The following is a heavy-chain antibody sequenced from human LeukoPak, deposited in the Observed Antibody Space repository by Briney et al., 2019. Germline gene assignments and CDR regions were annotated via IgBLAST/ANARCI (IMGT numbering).Heavy chain of an antibody. CDR2: IYYSGST. CDR3: ARGYSYYYYYMDV. J-gene: IGHJ6*03. CDR1: GGSISSSSYY. V-gene: IGHV4-39*07. D-gene: IGHD5-12*01. Sequence: SETLSLTCTVSGGSISSSSYYWGWIRQPPGKGLEWIGSIYYSGSTYYNPSLKSRVTISVDTSKNQFSLELSSVTAADTAVYFCARGYSYYYYYMDVWGKGTTVTISS.